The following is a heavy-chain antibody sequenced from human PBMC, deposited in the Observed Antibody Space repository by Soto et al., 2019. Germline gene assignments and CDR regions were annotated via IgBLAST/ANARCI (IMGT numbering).Heavy chain of an antibody. Sequence: ASVKVSCKASGGTFSSYAISWVRQAPGQGLEWMGGIIPIFGTANYAQKFQGRVTITADESTSTAYMELSSLRSEDTAVYYCARVYNCSSTSCSNLGFDYWGQGTLVTVSS. CDR2: IIPIFGTA. CDR3: ARVYNCSSTSCSNLGFDY. V-gene: IGHV1-69*13. D-gene: IGHD2-2*01. J-gene: IGHJ4*02. CDR1: GGTFSSYA.